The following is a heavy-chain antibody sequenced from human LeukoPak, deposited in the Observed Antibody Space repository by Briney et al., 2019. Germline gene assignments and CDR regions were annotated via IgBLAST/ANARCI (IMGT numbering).Heavy chain of an antibody. J-gene: IGHJ6*02. CDR3: ARIYGSGSYSSHYYYGMDV. CDR1: GYTFTFYY. Sequence: GASVTVSCTASGYTFTFYYMHWVRQAPGQGLEWMGWINPNSGGTNYAQKFQGRVTMTRDTSISTAYLELSRLRSDDTAVYYCARIYGSGSYSSHYYYGMDVWGQGTTVTVSS. D-gene: IGHD3-10*01. CDR2: INPNSGGT. V-gene: IGHV1-2*02.